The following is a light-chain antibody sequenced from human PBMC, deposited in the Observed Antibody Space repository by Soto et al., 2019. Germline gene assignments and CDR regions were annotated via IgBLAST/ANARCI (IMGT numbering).Light chain of an antibody. J-gene: IGKJ4*01. CDR3: QQYDDLPLT. V-gene: IGKV1-33*01. CDR1: QDVINY. Sequence: DITLTQSPSSLSASVGDRVSITCQASQDVINYLNWYQQKPGKAPKLLISDAYNLATGVPSRFTGSGSGTHFTLTITSLQPEDFAIYFCQQYDDLPLTFGGGTHVEIQ. CDR2: DAY.